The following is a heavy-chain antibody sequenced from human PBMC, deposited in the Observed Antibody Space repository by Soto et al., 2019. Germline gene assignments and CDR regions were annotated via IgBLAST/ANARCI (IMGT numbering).Heavy chain of an antibody. CDR2: IYHSGST. Sequence: QLQLQESGSGLVKPSQTLSLTCAVSGGSISSGGYSWSWIRQPPGKGLEWIGYIYHSGSTYYNPSLKSRVTISVDRSKNQFSLKLSSVTAADTAVYYCAREGGDYVGYDAFDIWGQGTMVTVSS. V-gene: IGHV4-30-2*01. D-gene: IGHD4-17*01. CDR1: GGSISSGGYS. CDR3: AREGGDYVGYDAFDI. J-gene: IGHJ3*02.